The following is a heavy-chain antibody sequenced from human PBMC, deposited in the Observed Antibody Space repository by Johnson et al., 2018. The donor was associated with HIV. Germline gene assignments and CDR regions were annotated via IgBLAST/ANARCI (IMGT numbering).Heavy chain of an antibody. CDR1: GFTFDDYA. J-gene: IGHJ3*02. Sequence: VQLVESGGGLVQPGRSLRLSCAASGFTFDDYAMHWVRQAPGKGLEWFSGISWNSGSIGYADSVKGRFTISRDNAKNSLYLQMNSLRAEDTALYYCAKDRGEYSSLHDAFDIWGQGTMVTVSS. CDR3: AKDRGEYSSLHDAFDI. V-gene: IGHV3-9*01. D-gene: IGHD6-6*01. CDR2: ISWNSGSI.